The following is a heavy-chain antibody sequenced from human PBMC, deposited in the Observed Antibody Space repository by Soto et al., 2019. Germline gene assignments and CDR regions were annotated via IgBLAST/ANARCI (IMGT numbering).Heavy chain of an antibody. CDR3: ARGDDFDYYYGVDV. CDR1: GGTFSNHA. D-gene: IGHD3-16*01. CDR2: IVPMFGTS. J-gene: IGHJ6*02. Sequence: QVQLVQSGAEVKKPGSSVKVSGKASGGTFSNHAISWVRQAPGQGLEWMGGIVPMFGTSNYAQKFQGRVTTTADKSTNTAYMELSSLTSEDTAVYYCARGDDFDYYYGVDVWGQGTTVTVSS. V-gene: IGHV1-69*06.